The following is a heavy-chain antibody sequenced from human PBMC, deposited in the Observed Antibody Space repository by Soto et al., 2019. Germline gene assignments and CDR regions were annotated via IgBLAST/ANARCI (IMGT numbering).Heavy chain of an antibody. J-gene: IGHJ6*02. D-gene: IGHD6-6*01. CDR1: GYTFTSYD. Sequence: QVQLVQSGAEVKKPGASVKVSCKASGYTFTSYDINWVRQATGQGLEWMGWMNPNSGNTGYAQKCQGRVTMTRNTSISTAYMELSSLRSEDTAVYYCAIAARAVGYYYYGMDVWGQGTTVTVSS. CDR2: MNPNSGNT. CDR3: AIAARAVGYYYYGMDV. V-gene: IGHV1-8*01.